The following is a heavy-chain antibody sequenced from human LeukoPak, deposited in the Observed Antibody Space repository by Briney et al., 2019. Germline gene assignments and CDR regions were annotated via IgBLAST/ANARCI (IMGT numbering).Heavy chain of an antibody. CDR2: INSDGIST. V-gene: IGHV3-74*01. CDR1: GFNLSSYW. D-gene: IGHD3-22*01. J-gene: IGHJ4*02. CDR3: GREKHDISDY. Sequence: GGSLRLSCAASGFNLSSYWMHWVRQAPGKGLVWVSRINSDGISTSYADSVKGRFTISRDNAKNTLYLQMNSLRAEDMAVYYCGREKHDISDYWGQGTLVTVSS.